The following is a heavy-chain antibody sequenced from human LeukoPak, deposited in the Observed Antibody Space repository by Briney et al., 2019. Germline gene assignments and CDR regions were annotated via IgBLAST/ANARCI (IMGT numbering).Heavy chain of an antibody. CDR1: GFTFSSYG. D-gene: IGHD5-24*01. CDR3: ARDFRDGYTSYFDY. Sequence: GGSPRLSCAASGFTFSSYGMHWVRQAPGKGLEWVAVIWYDGSNKYYADSVKGRFTISRDNSKNTLYLQMNSLRAEDTAVYYCARDFRDGYTSYFDYWGQGTLVTVSS. J-gene: IGHJ4*02. CDR2: IWYDGSNK. V-gene: IGHV3-33*01.